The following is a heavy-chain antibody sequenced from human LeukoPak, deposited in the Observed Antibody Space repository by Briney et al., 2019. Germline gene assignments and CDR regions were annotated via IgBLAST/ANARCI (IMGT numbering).Heavy chain of an antibody. Sequence: GGSLRLSCAASGFTFSSYAMHWIRQAPGKGLEWVAVISYDGSNKYYADSVKGRFTISRDNSKNTLYLQMNSLRAEDTAVYYCARDSSGTTSGYWGQGTLVTVSS. J-gene: IGHJ4*02. D-gene: IGHD1-7*01. CDR2: ISYDGSNK. V-gene: IGHV3-30-3*01. CDR3: ARDSSGTTSGY. CDR1: GFTFSSYA.